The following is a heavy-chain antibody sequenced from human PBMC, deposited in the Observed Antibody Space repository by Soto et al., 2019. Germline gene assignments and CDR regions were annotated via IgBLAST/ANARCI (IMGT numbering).Heavy chain of an antibody. J-gene: IGHJ4*02. CDR2: ITDSGGDA. CDR1: GITFGSRA. Sequence: GGSLRLSCVASGITFGSRAMSWVRQAPGEGLEWVSTITDSGGDAKYADSVKGRFTISRDNSKNTLYLQMNSLRAEDTAVYYCAKGPDIVVVPAAYWGQGTLVTVSS. D-gene: IGHD2-2*01. V-gene: IGHV3-23*01. CDR3: AKGPDIVVVPAAY.